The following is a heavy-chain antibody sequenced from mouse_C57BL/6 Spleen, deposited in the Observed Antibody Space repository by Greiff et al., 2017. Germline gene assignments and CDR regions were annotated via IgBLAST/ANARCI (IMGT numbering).Heavy chain of an antibody. CDR2: IRNKANGYTT. Sequence: EVHLVESGGGLVQPGGSLSLSCAASGFTFTDYYMSWVRQPPGKALEWLGFIRNKANGYTTEYSASVKGRFTISRDNSQSILYLQMNALRAEDSATYYCARYEGTEAWFAYWGQGTLVTVSA. CDR3: ARYEGTEAWFAY. D-gene: IGHD3-3*01. V-gene: IGHV7-3*01. CDR1: GFTFTDYY. J-gene: IGHJ3*01.